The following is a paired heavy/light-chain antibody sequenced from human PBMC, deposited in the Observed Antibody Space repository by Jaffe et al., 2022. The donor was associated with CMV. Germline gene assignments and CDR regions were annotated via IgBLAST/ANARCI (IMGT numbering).Light chain of an antibody. J-gene: IGKJ4*01. CDR2: GAS. Sequence: EIVMTQSPATLSVSPGERATLSCRASQSISSNLAWYQHKPGQAPRLLIYGASTRATGIPARFSGRGSGTEFTLTISSLQSEDFAVYYCQLYNNWPLTFGGGTKVDFK. V-gene: IGKV3D-15*01. CDR1: QSISSN. CDR3: QLYNNWPLT.
Heavy chain of an antibody. CDR2: ISYSGST. Sequence: QLHLQESGPGLLRASETLSLTCTVSGGSITSSNYYWGWIRQPPGKGLEWVASISYSGSTYYNPSLKSRVTISVDTSKNQFSLKLNSVTAADTAVYYCASQHGVIRDLDWFDPWGQGSLVTVSS. CDR3: ASQHGVIRDLDWFDP. D-gene: IGHD3-16*01. CDR1: GGSITSSNYY. J-gene: IGHJ5*02. V-gene: IGHV4-39*01.